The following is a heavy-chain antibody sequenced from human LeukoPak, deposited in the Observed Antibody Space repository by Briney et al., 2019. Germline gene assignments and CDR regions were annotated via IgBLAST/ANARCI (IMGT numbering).Heavy chain of an antibody. D-gene: IGHD1-26*01. CDR2: INSDGSST. V-gene: IGHV3-74*01. Sequence: GGSLRLSCAASGFTFSNYWMHWVRQAPGKGPVRVSRINSDGSSTNYADSVKGRFTISRDNAKNTLYLQMNSLRAEDTAVYYCARETGIVGATTAYGYYFDNWGQGTLVTVFS. CDR1: GFTFSNYW. CDR3: ARETGIVGATTAYGYYFDN. J-gene: IGHJ4*02.